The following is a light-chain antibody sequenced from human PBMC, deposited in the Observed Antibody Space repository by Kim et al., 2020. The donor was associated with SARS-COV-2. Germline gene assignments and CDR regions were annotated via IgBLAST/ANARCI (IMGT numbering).Light chain of an antibody. Sequence: EILMTQSPATLSVSPGERATLSCRASQSVSSSLAWYQQKPGQAPRLLIYGASIRATGIPTRFSGSGSGTEFTLTISSLQSEDFAVYYCQQYSDWPLTFGGGTKVDIK. CDR3: QQYSDWPLT. CDR2: GAS. J-gene: IGKJ4*01. CDR1: QSVSSS. V-gene: IGKV3D-15*01.